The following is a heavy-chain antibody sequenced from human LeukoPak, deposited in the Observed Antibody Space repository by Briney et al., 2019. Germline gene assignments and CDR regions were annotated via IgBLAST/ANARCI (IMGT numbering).Heavy chain of an antibody. CDR3: ARGCSSTSCYTRDAFDI. CDR1: GGSISSYY. Sequence: PSETLSLTCTVSGGSISSYYWSWIRQPPGKGLEWIGYIYYSGSTNYNPSLKSRVTISEDTSKNQFSLKLSSVTAADTAVYYCARGCSSTSCYTRDAFDIWGQGTMVTVSS. V-gene: IGHV4-59*08. D-gene: IGHD2-2*02. J-gene: IGHJ3*02. CDR2: IYYSGST.